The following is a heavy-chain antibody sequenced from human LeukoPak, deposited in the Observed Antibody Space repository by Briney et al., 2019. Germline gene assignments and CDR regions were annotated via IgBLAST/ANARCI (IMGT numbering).Heavy chain of an antibody. D-gene: IGHD3-10*01. Sequence: SETLSLTCAVYGGSFSGYYWSWIRQPPGKGLEWIGEINHSGSTNYNPSLKSRVTISVDTSKNQFSLKLSSVTAADTAVYYCARHPQMVRGVNWFDPWGQGTLVTVSS. CDR2: INHSGST. CDR1: GGSFSGYY. V-gene: IGHV4-34*01. J-gene: IGHJ5*02. CDR3: ARHPQMVRGVNWFDP.